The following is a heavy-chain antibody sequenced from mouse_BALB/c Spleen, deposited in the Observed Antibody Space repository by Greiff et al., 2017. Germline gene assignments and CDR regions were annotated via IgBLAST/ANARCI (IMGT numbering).Heavy chain of an antibody. Sequence: EVQGVESGGGLVKPGGSLKLSCAASGFTFSSYTMSWVRQTPEKRLEWVATISSGGSYTYYPDSVKGRFTISRDNAKNTLYLQMSSLKSEDTAMYYCTRDRERAGLGPFAYWGQGTLVTVSA. CDR2: ISSGGSYT. V-gene: IGHV5-6-4*01. D-gene: IGHD4-1*01. CDR1: GFTFSSYT. CDR3: TRDRERAGLGPFAY. J-gene: IGHJ3*01.